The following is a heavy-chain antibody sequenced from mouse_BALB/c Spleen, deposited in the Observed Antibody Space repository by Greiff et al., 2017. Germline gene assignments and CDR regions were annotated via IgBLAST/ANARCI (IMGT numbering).Heavy chain of an antibody. CDR3: ARDESDPFAY. V-gene: IGHV5-4*02. CDR2: ISDGGSYT. CDR1: GFTFSDYY. Sequence: DVMLVESGGGLVKPGGSLKLSCAASGFTFSDYYMYWVRQTPEKRLEWVATISDGGSYTYYPDSVKGRFTISRDNAKNNLYLQMSSLKSEDTAMYYCARDESDPFAYWGQGTLVTVSA. J-gene: IGHJ3*01.